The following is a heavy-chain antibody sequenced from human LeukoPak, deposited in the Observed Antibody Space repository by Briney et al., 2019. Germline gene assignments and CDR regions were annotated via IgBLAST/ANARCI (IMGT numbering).Heavy chain of an antibody. J-gene: IGHJ4*02. CDR3: ARDPRRNCGYDLGSGWNRGLFRD. CDR1: RFTSSDDY. CDR2: IISSSVTI. Sequence: GGSLRLSCAASRFTSSDDYMSWIGQAPGQGLGGISYIISSSVTISSAISVKGRVTISTDNAKNSLYLQMNSLRAEDTAVSYCARDPRRNCGYDLGSGWNRGLFRDWGQGTLVTVSS. D-gene: IGHD5-12*01. V-gene: IGHV3-11*04.